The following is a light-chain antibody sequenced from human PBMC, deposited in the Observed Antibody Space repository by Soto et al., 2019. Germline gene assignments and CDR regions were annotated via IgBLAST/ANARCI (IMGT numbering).Light chain of an antibody. Sequence: EIVLTQSPATLSLSPGERATLSCRASQSVSSYLSWYQQKPGQAPRLLIYYASNRATGIPARFTGSGSGTDLTLTIRSLEPEDFAVYYCQQRSNWPPLFTFGPGTKVDIK. CDR1: QSVSSY. V-gene: IGKV3-11*01. CDR2: YAS. J-gene: IGKJ3*01. CDR3: QQRSNWPPLFT.